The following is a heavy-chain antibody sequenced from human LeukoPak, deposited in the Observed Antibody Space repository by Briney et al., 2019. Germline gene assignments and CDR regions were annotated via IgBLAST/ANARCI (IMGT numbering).Heavy chain of an antibody. Sequence: SETLSLTCTVSGGSISSSSYYWGWIRQPPGKGLEWIGSIYYSGSTYYNPSLKSRVTISVGTSKNQFSLKLSSVTAADTAVYYCARLFPQLVGLGDYFDYWGQGTLVTVSS. J-gene: IGHJ4*02. CDR1: GGSISSSSYY. D-gene: IGHD3-16*01. V-gene: IGHV4-39*01. CDR2: IYYSGST. CDR3: ARLFPQLVGLGDYFDY.